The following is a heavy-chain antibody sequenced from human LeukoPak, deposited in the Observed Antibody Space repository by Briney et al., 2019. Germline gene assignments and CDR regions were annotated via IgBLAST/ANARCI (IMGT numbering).Heavy chain of an antibody. J-gene: IGHJ4*02. D-gene: IGHD2-2*01. CDR1: GFTFSSYA. Sequence: GGSLRLSCAASGFTFSSYAMSWVRQAPGKGLEWVSAISGSGGSTYYADSVKGRFTISRDNSKNTLYLQMNSLRAEDTAVYYCAKTNTDIVVVPAATFDYWGQGTLVTVSS. CDR3: AKTNTDIVVVPAATFDY. V-gene: IGHV3-23*01. CDR2: ISGSGGST.